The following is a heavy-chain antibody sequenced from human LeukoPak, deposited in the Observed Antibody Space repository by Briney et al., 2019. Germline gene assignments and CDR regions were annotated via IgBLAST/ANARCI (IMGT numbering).Heavy chain of an antibody. Sequence: PSETLSLTCTVSGGSISSYYWTWIRQPPGKGLEWIGYISYNGITNYNPSLKSRVTISVDTSKNQFSLKLSSVTVADTAVYYCARDRKYGSESLRRLDYWGQGTLVTVSS. J-gene: IGHJ4*02. CDR1: GGSISSYY. D-gene: IGHD3-10*01. V-gene: IGHV4-59*12. CDR3: ARDRKYGSESLRRLDY. CDR2: ISYNGIT.